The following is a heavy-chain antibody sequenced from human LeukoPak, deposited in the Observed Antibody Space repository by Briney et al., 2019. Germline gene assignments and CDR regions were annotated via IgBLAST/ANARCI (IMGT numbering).Heavy chain of an antibody. V-gene: IGHV3-7*01. CDR3: ARDFSPYCGGDCYFDAFDV. J-gene: IGHJ3*01. CDR2: INRDGSVK. CDR1: GFSFSSYW. Sequence: GGSLRLSCAASGFSFSSYWMIWVRQAPGKGLEWVSNINRDGSVKNYMDSVKGRFTISRDNAKNSLYLQMNSLRAEDAAVYYCARDFSPYCGGDCYFDAFDVWGQGTVVTVSS. D-gene: IGHD2-21*01.